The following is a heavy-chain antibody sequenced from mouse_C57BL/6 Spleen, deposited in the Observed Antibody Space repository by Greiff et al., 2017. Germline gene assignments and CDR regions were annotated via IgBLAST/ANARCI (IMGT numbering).Heavy chain of an antibody. Sequence: QVQLQQSGAELVRPGASVKLSCKASGYTFTDYYINWVKQRPGQGLEWIARIYPGSGNTYYNEKFKGKATLTAEKSSSTAYMQLSSLTSEDSAVYFCARGGDYYGSSPAWFAYWGQGTLVTVSA. J-gene: IGHJ3*01. D-gene: IGHD1-1*01. CDR2: IYPGSGNT. V-gene: IGHV1-76*01. CDR3: ARGGDYYGSSPAWFAY. CDR1: GYTFTDYY.